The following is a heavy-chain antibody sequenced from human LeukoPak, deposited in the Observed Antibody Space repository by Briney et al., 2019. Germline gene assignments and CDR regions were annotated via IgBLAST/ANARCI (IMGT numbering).Heavy chain of an antibody. CDR3: ARDDGDV. Sequence: GGSLRLSCAASRFTFSSYAMTWVRQAPGKGLEWVSTISASGGSTYYTDSVKGRFTISRDKSKNTLYLQMNSLRAEDTAVYYCARDDGDVWGTGTTVTVSS. J-gene: IGHJ6*04. V-gene: IGHV3-23*01. CDR2: ISASGGST. CDR1: RFTFSSYA.